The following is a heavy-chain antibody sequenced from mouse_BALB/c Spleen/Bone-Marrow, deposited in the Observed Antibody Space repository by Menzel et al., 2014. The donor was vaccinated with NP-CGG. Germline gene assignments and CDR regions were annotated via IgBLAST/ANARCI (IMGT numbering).Heavy chain of an antibody. D-gene: IGHD1-3*01. Sequence: VQLQESGAELVRPGASVKVSCKASGYTLINYRINWVRQRPGQGLEWIGNIYPSDSYTNYNQKFKDKATLTVDKSSSTAYMQLSSPTSEDSAVYYCTRMYYNYYAMDYWGQGTSVTVSS. CDR2: IYPSDSYT. J-gene: IGHJ4*01. V-gene: IGHV1-69*02. CDR1: GYTLINYR. CDR3: TRMYYNYYAMDY.